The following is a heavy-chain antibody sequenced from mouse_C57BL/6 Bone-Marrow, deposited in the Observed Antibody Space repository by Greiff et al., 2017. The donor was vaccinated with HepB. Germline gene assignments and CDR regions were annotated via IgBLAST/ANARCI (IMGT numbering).Heavy chain of an antibody. CDR3: ASEIYYGKGSFAY. CDR2: ISYDGSN. J-gene: IGHJ3*01. D-gene: IGHD2-1*01. V-gene: IGHV3-6*01. CDR1: GYSITSGYY. Sequence: EVKLMESGPGLVKPSQSLSLTCSVTGYSITSGYYWNWIRQFPGNKLEWMGYISYDGSNNYNPSLKNRISITRDTSKKQFFLKLNSVTTEDTATYYCASEIYYGKGSFAYWGQGTLVTVSA.